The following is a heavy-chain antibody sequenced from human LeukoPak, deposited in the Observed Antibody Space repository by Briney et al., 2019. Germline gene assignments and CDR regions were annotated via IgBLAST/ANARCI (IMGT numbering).Heavy chain of an antibody. J-gene: IGHJ6*02. CDR2: IRHDGTNK. CDR3: ARVGQYSYIYYYYGMDV. Sequence: GGSLRLSCAASGFAFSSYGMHWVRQAPGKGLEWVTFIRHDGTNKKYADSVKGRFTIARDNSKNSLYLQMNSLRAEDTAVYYCARVGQYSYIYYYYGMDVWGQGTTVTVSS. D-gene: IGHD5-18*01. CDR1: GFAFSSYG. V-gene: IGHV3-30*02.